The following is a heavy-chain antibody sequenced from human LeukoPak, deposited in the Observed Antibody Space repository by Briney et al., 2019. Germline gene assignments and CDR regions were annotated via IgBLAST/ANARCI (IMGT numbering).Heavy chain of an antibody. Sequence: PGGSLRLSCTASGFTFNRHAFNWVRQAPGKGLEWVSSIGGSGVSIFYADSVKGRFTISRDNGKNTVYLQMNSLRAEDTAIYYCSRLGGSNGWGDFDFWGQGTLVSVSS. V-gene: IGHV3-23*01. D-gene: IGHD6-19*01. CDR2: IGGSGVSI. CDR3: SRLGGSNGWGDFDF. CDR1: GFTFNRHA. J-gene: IGHJ4*02.